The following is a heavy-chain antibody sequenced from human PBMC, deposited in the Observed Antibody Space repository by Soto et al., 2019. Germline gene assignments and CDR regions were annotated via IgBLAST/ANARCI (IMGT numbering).Heavy chain of an antibody. CDR1: GFTFSSYA. CDR3: ARDLRIVGATNYYYYYYGMDV. Sequence: PGGSLRLSCAASGFTFSSYAMHWVRQAPGKGLEWVAVISYDGSNKYYADSVKGRFTISRDNSKNTLYLQMNSLRAEDTAVYYCARDLRIVGATNYYYYYYGMDVWGQGTTVTVSS. D-gene: IGHD1-26*01. J-gene: IGHJ6*02. V-gene: IGHV3-30-3*01. CDR2: ISYDGSNK.